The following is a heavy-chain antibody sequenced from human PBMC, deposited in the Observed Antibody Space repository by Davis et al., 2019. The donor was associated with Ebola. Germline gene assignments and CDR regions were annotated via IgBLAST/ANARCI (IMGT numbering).Heavy chain of an antibody. CDR1: GFTFSSDW. D-gene: IGHD3-3*01. Sequence: PGGSLRLSCAASGFTFSSDWMIWVRQAPGKGLEWVAKIKQDGSEKYYVDSVKGRFTISRDNAKKSLYLSMNNLRAEDTAVYYCARLKIFGVRPYLANWGQGALVTVSS. J-gene: IGHJ4*02. V-gene: IGHV3-7*01. CDR2: IKQDGSEK. CDR3: ARLKIFGVRPYLAN.